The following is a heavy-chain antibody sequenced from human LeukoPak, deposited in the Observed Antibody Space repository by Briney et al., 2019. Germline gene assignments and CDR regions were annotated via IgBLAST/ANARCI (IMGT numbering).Heavy chain of an antibody. CDR2: MNPNSGNA. CDR1: GYTFTSYD. D-gene: IGHD2-21*02. CDR3: ARGFVVVTANGIYNWFDP. Sequence: ASVKVSCKASGYTFTSYDINWARQATGQGLEWMGWMNPNSGNAGYAQKFQGRVTMTRNTSISTAYMELSSLRSEDTAVYYCARGFVVVTANGIYNWFDPWGQGTLVTVSS. V-gene: IGHV1-8*01. J-gene: IGHJ5*02.